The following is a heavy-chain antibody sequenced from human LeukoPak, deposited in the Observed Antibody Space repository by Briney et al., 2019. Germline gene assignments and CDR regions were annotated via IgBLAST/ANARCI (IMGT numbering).Heavy chain of an antibody. D-gene: IGHD3-3*01. J-gene: IGHJ6*03. Sequence: SETLSLTCIVSGDSISSTSYYWAWIRQPPGKGLEWIGFIFYTGSTDYNPPLKSRVTISVDTSKNQFSLKLTSVTSADTAVYYCARDRVRFGSDYYYYMDVWGKGTTVTVSS. CDR1: GDSISSTSYY. CDR2: IFYTGST. V-gene: IGHV4-61*01. CDR3: ARDRVRFGSDYYYYMDV.